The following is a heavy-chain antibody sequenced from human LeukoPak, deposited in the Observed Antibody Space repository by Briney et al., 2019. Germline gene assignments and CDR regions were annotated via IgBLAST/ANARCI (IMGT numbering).Heavy chain of an antibody. D-gene: IGHD7-27*01. CDR1: GGSISSGDFF. J-gene: IGHJ4*02. Sequence: SETLSLTCTVSGGSISSGDFFWRWIRQPPGRVVEWIGYIFYSGSNYYNTSLKSRVTISVDTSKNQFSLKLSSVTAADTAVYFCDRRNRGLLDYWGQGTLVTVSS. CDR3: DRRNRGLLDY. CDR2: IFYSGSN. V-gene: IGHV4-30-4*01.